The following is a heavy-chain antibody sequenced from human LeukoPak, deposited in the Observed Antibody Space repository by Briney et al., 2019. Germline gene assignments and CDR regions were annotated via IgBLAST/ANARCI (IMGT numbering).Heavy chain of an antibody. V-gene: IGHV4-34*01. Sequence: PSETLSLTCAVYGGSFSGYYWSWIRQPPGKGLEWIGEINHSGSTNYNPSLKSRVTISVDTSKNQFSLKLSSVTAADTAVYYCAGFSTVTTCDYWGQGTLVTVSS. D-gene: IGHD4-17*01. CDR3: AGFSTVTTCDY. CDR1: GGSFSGYY. CDR2: INHSGST. J-gene: IGHJ4*02.